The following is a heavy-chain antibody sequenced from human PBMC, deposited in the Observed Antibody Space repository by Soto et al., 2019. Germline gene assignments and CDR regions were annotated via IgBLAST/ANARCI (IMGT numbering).Heavy chain of an antibody. CDR1: GYTFTSYG. V-gene: IGHV1-18*01. Sequence: QVQLVQSGAEVKKPGASVKVSCKASGYTFTSYGISWVRQAPGQGLEWMGWISAYNGNTNYAQKLQGRVTMTTDTSTSTAYMELRSLRSDDTAVYYCARRGVIFGVVIPYYYYGMDVWGQGTKVTVSS. J-gene: IGHJ6*02. CDR2: ISAYNGNT. D-gene: IGHD3-3*01. CDR3: ARRGVIFGVVIPYYYYGMDV.